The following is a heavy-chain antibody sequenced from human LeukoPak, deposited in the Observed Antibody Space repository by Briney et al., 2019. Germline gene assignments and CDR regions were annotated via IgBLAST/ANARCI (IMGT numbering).Heavy chain of an antibody. CDR3: ARDPSRAGSYPFDY. CDR2: ISSSSSYI. D-gene: IGHD1-26*01. Sequence: GGSLRLSCAASGFTFSSYSMNWVRQAPGKGLEWVSSISSSSSYIYYADSVKGRSTISRDNAKNSLYLQMNSLRAEDTAVYYCARDPSRAGSYPFDYWGQGTLVTVSS. V-gene: IGHV3-21*01. CDR1: GFTFSSYS. J-gene: IGHJ4*02.